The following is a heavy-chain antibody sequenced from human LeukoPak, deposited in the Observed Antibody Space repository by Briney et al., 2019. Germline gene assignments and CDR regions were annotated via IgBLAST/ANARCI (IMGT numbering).Heavy chain of an antibody. Sequence: PSETLSLTCTVSGGSISSYYWSWIRQPPGKGLEWIGYIYYSGSTNYNPSLKSRVTISVDTSKNQFSLKLSSVTAADTAVYYCASSPGPVSAATRFDYWGQGTLVTVSS. CDR2: IYYSGST. CDR1: GGSISSYY. J-gene: IGHJ4*02. CDR3: ASSPGPVSAATRFDY. V-gene: IGHV4-59*01. D-gene: IGHD2-2*01.